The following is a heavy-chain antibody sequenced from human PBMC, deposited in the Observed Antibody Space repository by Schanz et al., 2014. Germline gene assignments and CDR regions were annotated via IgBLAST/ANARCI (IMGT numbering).Heavy chain of an antibody. CDR1: GYSFTDYA. V-gene: IGHV1-18*01. CDR3: ARETTIITGGAFDV. J-gene: IGHJ3*01. D-gene: IGHD3-9*01. CDR2: ISGYNGDT. Sequence: QVQLVQSGAEVKRPGASVRVSCKASGYSFTDYAIHWVRQAPGQGLEWMGWISGYNGDTNYAPKFQDRVTMTTDTSTTTVYMELRGLRSDDTAVYYCARETTIITGGAFDVWGQGTMVTVSS.